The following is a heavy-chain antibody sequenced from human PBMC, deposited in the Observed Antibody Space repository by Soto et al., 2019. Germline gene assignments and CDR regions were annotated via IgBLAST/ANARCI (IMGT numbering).Heavy chain of an antibody. Sequence: QVQLVESGGGVVHPGRSLRLSCAASGFTFSTFGIHWVRQAPGKGLEWVAVIAHDGRSKFYGDSVKGRFTISRDNSKNTLSLEMKSLRAEDTAVYYCAKDRGYCDSSSCYLGHSFDIWGQGTMVSVSS. CDR3: AKDRGYCDSSSCYLGHSFDI. V-gene: IGHV3-30*18. J-gene: IGHJ3*02. CDR2: IAHDGRSK. D-gene: IGHD2-2*01. CDR1: GFTFSTFG.